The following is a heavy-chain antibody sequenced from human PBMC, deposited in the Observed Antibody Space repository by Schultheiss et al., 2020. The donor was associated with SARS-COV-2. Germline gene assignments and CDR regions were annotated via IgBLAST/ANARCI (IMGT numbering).Heavy chain of an antibody. V-gene: IGHV3-23*01. Sequence: GGSLRLSCAASGFTVSSNYMSWVRQAPGKGLEWVSAISGSGGSTYYADSVKGRFTISRDNSKNTLYLQMNSLRAEDTAVYYCARDRDDFWRGEHYMDVWGKGTTVTVSS. CDR2: ISGSGGST. D-gene: IGHD3-3*01. J-gene: IGHJ6*03. CDR3: ARDRDDFWRGEHYMDV. CDR1: GFTVSSNY.